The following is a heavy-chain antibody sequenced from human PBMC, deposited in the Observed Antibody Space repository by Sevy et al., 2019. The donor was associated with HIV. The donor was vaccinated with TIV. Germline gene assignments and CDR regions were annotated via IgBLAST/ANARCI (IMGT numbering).Heavy chain of an antibody. CDR3: ARGVGRGGVDS. CDR2: IYYSGST. Sequence: SETLSLTCTVSGGSISSHYWSWIRQPPGKGLEWIGYIYYSGSTNYNPSLKSRVTISVDTSKNHFSLKLSSVTAADTAVYYCARGVGRGGVDSWGQGTLVTVSS. D-gene: IGHD2-15*01. J-gene: IGHJ4*02. V-gene: IGHV4-59*11. CDR1: GGSISSHY.